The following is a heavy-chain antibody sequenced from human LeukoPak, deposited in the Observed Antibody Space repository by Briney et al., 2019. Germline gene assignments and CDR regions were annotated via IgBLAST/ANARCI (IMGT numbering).Heavy chain of an antibody. CDR1: GGSISTTGYY. CDR2: IYYSGST. Sequence: TSQTLSLTCTVSGGSISTTGYYWSWSRQHSGKGLEWIGYIYYSGSTYYNPSLKSRLTISVDTSKNQFSLKLSSVTAADPAVYYCANFDDYVGYFDYWGQGTLVTVSS. CDR3: ANFDDYVGYFDY. J-gene: IGHJ4*02. D-gene: IGHD4-23*01. V-gene: IGHV4-31*03.